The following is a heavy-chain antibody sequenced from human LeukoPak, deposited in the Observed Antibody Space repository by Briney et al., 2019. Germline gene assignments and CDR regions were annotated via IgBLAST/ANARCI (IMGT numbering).Heavy chain of an antibody. CDR1: GYTFTNYG. CDR3: ARRYCSGGSCYSDGYYGMDV. CDR2: INAYNGNT. V-gene: IGHV1-18*01. J-gene: IGHJ6*02. D-gene: IGHD2-15*01. Sequence: ASVKVSCKASGYTFTNYGFSWVRQAPGQGLEWMGWINAYNGNTNYAQKLQGRVTMTTDTSTNTAYMELRSLRSDDTAVYYCARRYCSGGSCYSDGYYGMDVWGQGTTVTVSS.